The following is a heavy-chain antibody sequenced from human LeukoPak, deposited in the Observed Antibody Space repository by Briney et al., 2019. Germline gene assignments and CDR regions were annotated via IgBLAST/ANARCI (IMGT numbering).Heavy chain of an antibody. D-gene: IGHD2-15*01. V-gene: IGHV3-21*01. CDR3: AREGFRYCSGGSCYSGSFDY. J-gene: IGHJ4*02. Sequence: GGSLRLSCAASGFTLSSYSMNWVRQAPGKGLEWVSSISSSSSYIYYADSVKGRFTISRDNAKNSLYLQMNSLRAEDTAVYYCAREGFRYCSGGSCYSGSFDYWGQGTLVTVSS. CDR2: ISSSSSYI. CDR1: GFTLSSYS.